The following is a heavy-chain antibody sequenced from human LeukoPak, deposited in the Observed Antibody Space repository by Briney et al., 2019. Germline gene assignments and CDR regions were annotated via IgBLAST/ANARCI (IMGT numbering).Heavy chain of an antibody. CDR1: GYTFTSYD. Sequence: GASVKVSCKASGYTFTSYDINWVRQATGQGLEWMGWMNPNSGNTGYAQKFQGRVTVTRNTSISTAYMELSSLRSEDTAVYYCARGGVLYCSSTSCYFSYYYYYMDVWGKGTTVTVSS. CDR2: MNPNSGNT. D-gene: IGHD2-2*01. V-gene: IGHV1-8*01. CDR3: ARGGVLYCSSTSCYFSYYYYYMDV. J-gene: IGHJ6*03.